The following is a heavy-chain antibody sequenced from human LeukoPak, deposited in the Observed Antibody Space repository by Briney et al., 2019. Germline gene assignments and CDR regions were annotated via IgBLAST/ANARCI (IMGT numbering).Heavy chain of an antibody. CDR1: GGSISSNSYY. V-gene: IGHV4-39*07. J-gene: IGHJ4*02. CDR3: ARDAHQQQVFWYYFDY. D-gene: IGHD6-13*01. CDR2: IYYSGST. Sequence: SETLSLTCTVSGGSISSNSYYWGWIRQPPGKGLKWIGSIYYSGSTYYNPSLKSRLTISVDASKNQFSLRLSSVTAADTAVYYCARDAHQQQVFWYYFDYWGQGVPVTVSS.